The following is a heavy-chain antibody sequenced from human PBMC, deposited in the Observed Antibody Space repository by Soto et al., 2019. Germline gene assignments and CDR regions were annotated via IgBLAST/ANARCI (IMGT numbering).Heavy chain of an antibody. D-gene: IGHD3-3*01. V-gene: IGHV3-33*01. CDR3: ARHRRPLIFGAVEHNNWLDP. J-gene: IGHJ5*02. CDR2: IWYDGSNK. Sequence: GGSLRLSCAASGFTFSSYGMHWGRQAPGKGLEWVAGIWYDGSNKYYADSVKGRFTISRDNSKNTLYLQMHSLRAEDTAVYYCARHRRPLIFGAVEHNNWLDPWGQGTLVTVSS. CDR1: GFTFSSYG.